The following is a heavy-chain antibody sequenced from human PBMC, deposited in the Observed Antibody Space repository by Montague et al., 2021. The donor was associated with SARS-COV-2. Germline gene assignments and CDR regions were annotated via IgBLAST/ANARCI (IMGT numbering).Heavy chain of an antibody. CDR3: ATTLTMLVGDTPNWFDP. Sequence: YSGRTNYNPSLKSRTTLSLDTSKTQISLKVNSVTAADTAIYYCATTLTMLVGDTPNWFDPWGQGTMVTVSA. CDR2: YSGRT. V-gene: IGHV4-59*01. J-gene: IGHJ5*02. D-gene: IGHD1-26*01.